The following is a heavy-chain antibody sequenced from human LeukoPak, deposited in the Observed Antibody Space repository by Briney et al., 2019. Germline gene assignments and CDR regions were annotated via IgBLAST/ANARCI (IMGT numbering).Heavy chain of an antibody. V-gene: IGHV4-34*01. D-gene: IGHD3-22*01. CDR1: GGSFSGYY. CDR2: INHSGST. J-gene: IGHJ4*02. CDR3: ARGIRITMIVVVITTGLYYFDY. Sequence: SETLSLTCAVYGGSFSGYYWSWIRQPPGKGLEWIGEINHSGSTNYNPSLKSRVTISVDTSKNQFSLKLSPVTAADTAVYYCARGIRITMIVVVITTGLYYFDYWGQGTLVTVSS.